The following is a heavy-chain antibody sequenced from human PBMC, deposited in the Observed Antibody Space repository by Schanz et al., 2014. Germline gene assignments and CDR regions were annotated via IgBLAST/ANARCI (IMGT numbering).Heavy chain of an antibody. CDR2: MNSKTGNT. Sequence: QGQLVQSGAEVKKPGASVKVSCKASGYTFTSYDINWVRQATGQGLEWMGWMNSKTGNTGYAQRFQGRVTMTRDTATSTVYMELSSLRSEDTAVYYCAKVDRTRYYAMDVWGQGTTVTVSS. J-gene: IGHJ6*02. CDR1: GYTFTSYD. V-gene: IGHV1-8*01. CDR3: AKVDRTRYYAMDV. D-gene: IGHD3-9*01.